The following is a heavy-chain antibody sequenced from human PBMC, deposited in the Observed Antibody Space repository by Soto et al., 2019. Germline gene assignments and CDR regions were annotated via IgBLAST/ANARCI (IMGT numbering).Heavy chain of an antibody. CDR1: GFTFSSYA. D-gene: IGHD3-22*01. J-gene: IGHJ4*02. Sequence: PGGSLRLSCAASGFTFSSYAMHWVRHAPGKGLEWVAVISYDGSNKYYADSVKGRFTISRDNSKNTLYLQMNSLRAEDTAVYYCAREKGKGDYYYDSSGGSIDYWGQGTLATVSS. V-gene: IGHV3-30-3*01. CDR3: AREKGKGDYYYDSSGGSIDY. CDR2: ISYDGSNK.